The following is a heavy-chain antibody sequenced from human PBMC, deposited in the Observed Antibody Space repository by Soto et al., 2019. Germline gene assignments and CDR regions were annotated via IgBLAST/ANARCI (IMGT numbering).Heavy chain of an antibody. CDR1: GGTFSSYA. J-gene: IGHJ4*02. CDR2: IIPIFGTA. V-gene: IGHV1-69*13. D-gene: IGHD3-22*01. CDR3: ARVERRDDVSSGYYSGVQD. Sequence: SVNVSCTASGGTFSSYAISWVRQAPGQGLEWMGGIIPIFGTANYAQKFQGRVTITADESTSTAYMELSSLRSEDTAVYYCARVERRDDVSSGYYSGVQDWCQGPLVTV.